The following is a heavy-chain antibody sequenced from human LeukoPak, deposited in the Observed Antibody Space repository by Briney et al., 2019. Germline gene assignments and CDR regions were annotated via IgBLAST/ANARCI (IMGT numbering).Heavy chain of an antibody. CDR3: ARAEYGSGSYGFDY. Sequence: ASVKVSCKASGYTFTGYYMHWVRQAPGPGLEWMGWINPNSGGTNYAQKFQGRVTMTRDTSISTAYMELSRLRSDDTAVYYCARAEYGSGSYGFDYWGQGTLVTVSS. V-gene: IGHV1-2*02. J-gene: IGHJ4*02. CDR1: GYTFTGYY. D-gene: IGHD3-10*01. CDR2: INPNSGGT.